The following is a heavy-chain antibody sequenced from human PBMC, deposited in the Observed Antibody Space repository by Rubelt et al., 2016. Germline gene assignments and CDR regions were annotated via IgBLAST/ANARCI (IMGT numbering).Heavy chain of an antibody. CDR1: TFTGYY. J-gene: IGHJ6*02. D-gene: IGHD2-21*02. V-gene: IGHV1-2*02. CDR2: INPNSGGT. Sequence: TFTGYYMHWVRQAPGQGLEWMGWINPNSGGTNYAQKFQGRVTMTRDTSISTAYMELSRLRSEDTAVYYCAREKKIVVVTANLYYGMDVWGQGTTVTVSS. CDR3: AREKKIVVVTANLYYGMDV.